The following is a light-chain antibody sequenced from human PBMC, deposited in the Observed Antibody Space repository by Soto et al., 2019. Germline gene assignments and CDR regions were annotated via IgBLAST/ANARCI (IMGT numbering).Light chain of an antibody. V-gene: IGKV3-20*01. Sequence: EILLTQSPGTLSLSPGERATLSCMASQSVSSNYLAWYQQKPGQAPRLLIYGASSRATGIPDRFSGSGSGTDFTLTISSLQPEDFAVYYCQQYNNWITFGQGTRLEIK. CDR2: GAS. J-gene: IGKJ5*01. CDR3: QQYNNWIT. CDR1: QSVSSNY.